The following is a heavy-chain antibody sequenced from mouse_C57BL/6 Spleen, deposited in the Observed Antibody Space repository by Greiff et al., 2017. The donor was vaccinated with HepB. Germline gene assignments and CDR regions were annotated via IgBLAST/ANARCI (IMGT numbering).Heavy chain of an antibody. Sequence: QVQLKESGPELVKPGASVKISCKASGYAFSSSWMNWVKQRPGKGLEWIGRIYPGDGDTNYNGKFKGKATLTADKSSSTAYMQLSSLTSEDSAVYVCARKPSWDDAMDYWGQGTSVTVSS. D-gene: IGHD4-1*01. CDR1: GYAFSSSW. CDR2: IYPGDGDT. V-gene: IGHV1-82*01. CDR3: ARKPSWDDAMDY. J-gene: IGHJ4*01.